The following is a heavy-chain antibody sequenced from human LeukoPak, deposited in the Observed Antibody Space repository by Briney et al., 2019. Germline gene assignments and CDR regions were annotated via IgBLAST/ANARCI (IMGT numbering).Heavy chain of an antibody. Sequence: PSQTLSLTCTVSGGSISSGTYYWTWIRQPAGKGLEWIGRIYSSGSTSYNPSLDSRVRISIDTSKNQFSLKLSSVTAADTAVYYCARSNGGYDPPDYWGQGTLVTVSS. CDR3: ARSNGGYDPPDY. D-gene: IGHD5-12*01. CDR2: IYSSGST. J-gene: IGHJ4*02. V-gene: IGHV4-61*02. CDR1: GGSISSGTYY.